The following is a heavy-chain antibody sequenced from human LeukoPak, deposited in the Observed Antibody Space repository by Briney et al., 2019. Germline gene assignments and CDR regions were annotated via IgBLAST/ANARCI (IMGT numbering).Heavy chain of an antibody. D-gene: IGHD2-2*01. CDR1: GGSLSSYY. CDR3: ARDRRCSSTSCPEDYYYYYMDV. J-gene: IGHJ6*03. V-gene: IGHV4-4*07. CDR2: IYTSGST. Sequence: SETLSLTCTVSGGSLSSYYWSWIRQPAGKGLEWIGRIYTSGSTNYNPSLKSRVTMSVDTSKNQFSLKLSSVTAADTAVYYCARDRRCSSTSCPEDYYYYYMDVWGKGTTVTVSS.